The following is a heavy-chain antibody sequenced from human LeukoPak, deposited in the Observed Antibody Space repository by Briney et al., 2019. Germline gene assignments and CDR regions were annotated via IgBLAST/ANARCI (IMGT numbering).Heavy chain of an antibody. J-gene: IGHJ3*02. CDR3: ARLRPVAGYDAFDI. CDR1: GGSISSYY. Sequence: SETLSLTCSVSGGSISSYYWSWIRQPPGKGLECIGYIYYSGSTNYNPSLKSRVTMSVDTSKNQFSLKLTSVTAADTAVYYCARLRPVAGYDAFDIWGHGTMVTVSS. CDR2: IYYSGST. D-gene: IGHD6-19*01. V-gene: IGHV4-59*08.